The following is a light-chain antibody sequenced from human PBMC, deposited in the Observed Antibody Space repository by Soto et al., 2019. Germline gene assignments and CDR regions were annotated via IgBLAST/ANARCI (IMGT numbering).Light chain of an antibody. Sequence: EIVMTQSPATLSVSPGERVVLSCRATQTVTNKLAWYQQKPGQAPRLLIYDASIRATGIPARFSGSGSGTEFTLTISSLQSEDLVLYYCQQYNSWPVTFGGGTKVEIK. J-gene: IGKJ4*01. CDR2: DAS. CDR1: QTVTNK. CDR3: QQYNSWPVT. V-gene: IGKV3-15*01.